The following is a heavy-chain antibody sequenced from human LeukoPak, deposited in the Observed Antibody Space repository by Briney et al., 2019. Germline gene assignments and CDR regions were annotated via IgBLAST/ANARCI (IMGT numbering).Heavy chain of an antibody. Sequence: NPSETLSLTCTVSGGSISSYYWSWIRQPPGKGLEWIGYIYYSGSTNYNPSLKSRVTISVDTSKNQFSLKLSSVTAADTAVYYCARDGLDPLGGFDPWGQGTLVTVSS. CDR3: ARDGLDPLGGFDP. CDR2: IYYSGST. V-gene: IGHV4-59*01. D-gene: IGHD1-1*01. CDR1: GGSISSYY. J-gene: IGHJ5*02.